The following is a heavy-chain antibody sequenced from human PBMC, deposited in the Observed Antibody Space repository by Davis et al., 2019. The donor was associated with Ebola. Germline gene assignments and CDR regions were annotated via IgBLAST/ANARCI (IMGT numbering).Heavy chain of an antibody. J-gene: IGHJ4*02. Sequence: GESLKISCAASGFTVSSNYMSWVRQAPGKGLEWVSVIYSGGSTDYADSVKGRFTISRHNSNNTLYLQMNSLRAEDTAVYYCARAQFPTTSDHWGQGTLVTVSS. CDR1: GFTVSSNY. CDR2: IYSGGST. V-gene: IGHV3-53*04. D-gene: IGHD1-1*01. CDR3: ARAQFPTTSDH.